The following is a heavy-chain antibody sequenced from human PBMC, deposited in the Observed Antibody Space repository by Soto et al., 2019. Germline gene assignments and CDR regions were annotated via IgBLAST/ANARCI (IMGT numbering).Heavy chain of an antibody. Sequence: ASVKVSCKASGYTFTGYYMHWVRQAPGQGLEWMGWINPNSGGTNYAQKFQGWVTMTRDTSISTAYTELSRLRSDDTAVYYCSRGSLAVVTENWFDPWGQGTLVTVSS. V-gene: IGHV1-2*04. CDR1: GYTFTGYY. CDR3: SRGSLAVVTENWFDP. D-gene: IGHD2-15*01. J-gene: IGHJ5*02. CDR2: INPNSGGT.